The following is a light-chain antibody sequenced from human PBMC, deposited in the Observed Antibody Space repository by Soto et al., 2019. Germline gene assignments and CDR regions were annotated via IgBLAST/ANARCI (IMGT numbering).Light chain of an antibody. Sequence: EIVLTHSPGTLSLSPGERATLSCRASQSVSSSYLAWYQQTPGQAPRLLIYGASSRATGIPDRFSGSGSGTDFTLTISRLEPEDFAVYYCQQYGSSPPITFGQGTRLEIK. CDR2: GAS. J-gene: IGKJ5*01. CDR3: QQYGSSPPIT. V-gene: IGKV3-20*01. CDR1: QSVSSSY.